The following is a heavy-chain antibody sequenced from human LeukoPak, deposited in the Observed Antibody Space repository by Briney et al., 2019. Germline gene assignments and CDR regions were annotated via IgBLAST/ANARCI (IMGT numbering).Heavy chain of an antibody. J-gene: IGHJ3*02. CDR1: GGSISSSSYY. D-gene: IGHD5-18*01. CDR2: IYHSGST. V-gene: IGHV4-39*07. Sequence: PSETLSLTCTVSGGSISSSSYYWGWIRQPPGKGLEWIGSIYHSGSTYYNPSLKSRVTISVDTSKNQFSLKLSSVTAADTAVYYCARRYSYGPDAFDIWGQGTMVTVSS. CDR3: ARRYSYGPDAFDI.